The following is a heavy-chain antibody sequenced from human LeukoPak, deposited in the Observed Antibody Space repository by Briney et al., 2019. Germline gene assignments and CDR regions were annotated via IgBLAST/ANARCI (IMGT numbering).Heavy chain of an antibody. J-gene: IGHJ5*02. V-gene: IGHV4-39*07. Sequence: SETLSLTCTVSGDSISSSSCYWGWIRQPPGKGLEWIGSIYYRGSTYYNPSLKSRVTISVDTSKNQISLKLSSVTAADTAVYYCARGTISAALNWFDPWGQGTLVTVSS. CDR2: IYYRGST. D-gene: IGHD6-13*01. CDR3: ARGTISAALNWFDP. CDR1: GDSISSSSCY.